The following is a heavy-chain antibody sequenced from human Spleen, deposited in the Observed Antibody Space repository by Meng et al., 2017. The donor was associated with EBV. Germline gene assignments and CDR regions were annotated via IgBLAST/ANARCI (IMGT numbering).Heavy chain of an antibody. D-gene: IGHD3-22*01. V-gene: IGHV1-3*01. J-gene: IGHJ4*02. CDR2: INADNGDT. CDR1: GYTFTTYA. CDR3: ARDLYDSSGSTFDY. Sequence: VPLVQSGAEVMQPGASVKVSCKASGYTFTTYAMHWVRQAPGQRLEWMGWINADNGDTKYSQRFQGRVTITRDTSASTAYMELSSLRSEDTAVYYCARDLYDSSGSTFDYWGQGTLVTVSS.